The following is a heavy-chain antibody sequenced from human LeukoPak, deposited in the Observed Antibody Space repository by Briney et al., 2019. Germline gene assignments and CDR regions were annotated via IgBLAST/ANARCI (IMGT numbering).Heavy chain of an antibody. Sequence: SETLSLTCTVSGGSISSSSYYWGWIRQPPGKGLEWIGSIYYSGSTYYNPSLKSRVTISVDTSKNQFSLKLSSVTAADTAVYYCARRKRDTAPPWLPFFWYWGQGTLVTVSS. CDR3: ARRKRDTAPPWLPFFWY. V-gene: IGHV4-39*01. CDR1: GGSISSSSYY. CDR2: IYYSGST. J-gene: IGHJ4*02. D-gene: IGHD5-18*01.